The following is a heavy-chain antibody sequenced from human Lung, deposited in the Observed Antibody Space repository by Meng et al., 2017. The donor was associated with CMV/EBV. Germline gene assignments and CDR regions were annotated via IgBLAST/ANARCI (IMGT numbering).Heavy chain of an antibody. J-gene: IGHJ4*02. CDR3: TTGRRFDY. CDR1: GFTFSTAW. V-gene: IGHV3-15*01. CDR2: IKSKTDGGTT. Sequence: GGSLRSSCAASGFTFSTAWMSWVRQAPGKGLEWVGRIKSKTDGGTTDYAAPVKGRFTMSRDDLRNTLYLQMNSLKTDDTGVYYCTTGRRFDYWGQGTLVTVSS.